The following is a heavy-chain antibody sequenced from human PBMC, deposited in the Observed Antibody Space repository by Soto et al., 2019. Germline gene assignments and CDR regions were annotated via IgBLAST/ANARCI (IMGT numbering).Heavy chain of an antibody. CDR3: ATGSGYDRYSSGWNFDY. CDR1: GYTLTELS. Sequence: GASVKVSCKVSGYTLTELSMHWVRQAPGKGLEWMGGFDPEDGETIYAQKFQGRVTMTEDTSTDTAYMELSSLRSEDTAVYYCATGSGYDRYSSGWNFDYWGQGTLVTVSS. D-gene: IGHD6-19*01. V-gene: IGHV1-24*01. J-gene: IGHJ4*02. CDR2: FDPEDGET.